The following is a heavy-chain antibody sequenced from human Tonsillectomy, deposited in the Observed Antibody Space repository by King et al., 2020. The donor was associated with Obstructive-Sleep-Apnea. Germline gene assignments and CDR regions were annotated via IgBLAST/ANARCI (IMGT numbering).Heavy chain of an antibody. CDR2: ITSISNTI. CDR3: ARDSGDSGYDSRPI. Sequence: VQLVESGGGLVQPGGSLRLSCAASGFTFSSYSMNWVRQAPGKGLAWVSYITSISNTIYYADSVRGRFTSSRDNAKNSLYLQMNSLRAEDTAVYYCARDSGDSGYDSRPIWGQGILVTVSS. V-gene: IGHV3-48*04. CDR1: GFTFSSYS. D-gene: IGHD5-12*01. J-gene: IGHJ4*02.